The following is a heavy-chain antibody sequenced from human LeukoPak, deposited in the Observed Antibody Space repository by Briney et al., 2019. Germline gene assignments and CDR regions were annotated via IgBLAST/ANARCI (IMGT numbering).Heavy chain of an antibody. V-gene: IGHV2-5*02. J-gene: IGHJ4*02. CDR2: VYWDDDK. Sequence: ASGPTLVNPTQTLTLTCTFSGFSLRTSGVAVGWIRQPPGKALEWLALVYWDDDKRYSPSLKSRLTITKDTSKSQMVLTMTNMDPVDTATYYCVHRGGQKLGIDYWGQGAPVTVSS. CDR1: GFSLRTSGVA. CDR3: VHRGGQKLGIDY. D-gene: IGHD7-27*01.